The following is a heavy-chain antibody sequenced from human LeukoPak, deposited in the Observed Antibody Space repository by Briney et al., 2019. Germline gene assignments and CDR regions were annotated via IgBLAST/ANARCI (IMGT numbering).Heavy chain of an antibody. CDR2: ISWNSGSI. J-gene: IGHJ6*03. D-gene: IGHD2-2*01. V-gene: IGHV3-9*01. CDR3: ARGHCSYSSCLTHYYYYYMDV. CDR1: GFTFDDYA. Sequence: QPGRSLRLSCAASGFTFDDYAMHWVRQAPGKGLEWVSGISWNSGSIGYADSVKGRFTISRDNAKNSLYLQMNSLRAEDTAVYYCARGHCSYSSCLTHYYYYYMDVWGKGTTVTVSS.